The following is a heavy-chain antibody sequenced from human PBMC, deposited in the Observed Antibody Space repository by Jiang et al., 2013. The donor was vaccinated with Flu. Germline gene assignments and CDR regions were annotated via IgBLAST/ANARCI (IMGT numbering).Heavy chain of an antibody. CDR1: GYTFTSYA. CDR3: ATGGFGYSYGIDY. J-gene: IGHJ4*02. Sequence: CKASGYTFTSYAMHWVRQAPGQRLEWMGWINAGNGNTKYSQKFQGRVTITRDTSASTAYMELSSLRSEDTAVYYCATGGFGYSYGIDYWGQGTLVTVSS. V-gene: IGHV1-3*01. CDR2: INAGNGNT. D-gene: IGHD5-18*01.